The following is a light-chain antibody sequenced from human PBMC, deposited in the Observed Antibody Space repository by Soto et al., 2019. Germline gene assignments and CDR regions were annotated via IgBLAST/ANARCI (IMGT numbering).Light chain of an antibody. CDR1: SSDVGGDNY. J-gene: IGLJ1*01. CDR3: CTYAGSYTSLV. CDR2: DVS. V-gene: IGLV2-11*01. Sequence: QSVLTQPRSVSGSPGQSVTISCTGTSSDVGGDNYVSWYQQNPGKAPKLMIYDVSKRPSGVPDRFSGSKSGNTASLTISGLQGEDEADYYWCTYAGSYTSLVFGTGTKVTVL.